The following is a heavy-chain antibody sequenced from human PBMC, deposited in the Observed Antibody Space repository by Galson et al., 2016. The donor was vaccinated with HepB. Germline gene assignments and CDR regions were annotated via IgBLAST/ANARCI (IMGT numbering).Heavy chain of an antibody. Sequence: SLRLSCAASGFTFGGYSMMWVRQAPGKGLEWVSYTNTGGTTISYADSVKGRFTISRDNAKNSLYLQMNSLRAEDTAVYYCAREGMYSGLDCWGQGTLVAVSS. CDR1: GFTFGGYS. D-gene: IGHD1-26*01. J-gene: IGHJ4*02. V-gene: IGHV3-48*01. CDR3: AREGMYSGLDC. CDR2: TNTGGTTI.